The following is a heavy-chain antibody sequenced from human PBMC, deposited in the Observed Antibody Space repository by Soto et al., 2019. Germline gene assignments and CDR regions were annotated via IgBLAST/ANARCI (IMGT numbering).Heavy chain of an antibody. CDR2: IIPIFGTA. D-gene: IGHD3-10*01. CDR3: ARDLGVRGVIIGPDYYYGMDV. V-gene: IGHV1-69*06. J-gene: IGHJ6*02. Sequence: GASVKVSCKASGGTFSSYAISWVRQAPGQGLEWMGGIIPIFGTANYAQKFQGRVTITADKSTSTAYMELSSLRSEDTAVYYCARDLGVRGVIIGPDYYYGMDVWGQGTTVTVSS. CDR1: GGTFSSYA.